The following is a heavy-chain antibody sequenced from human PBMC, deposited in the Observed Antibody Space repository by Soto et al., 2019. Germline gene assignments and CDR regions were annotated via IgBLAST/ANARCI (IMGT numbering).Heavy chain of an antibody. J-gene: IGHJ4*02. CDR1: GGSISSYY. V-gene: IGHV4-59*01. CDR2: IYYSGST. CDR3: ARVRGDFDY. Sequence: SETLSLTCTVSGGSISSYYWSWIRQPPGKGLEWIGYIYYSGSTNYNPSLKSRVTISVDTSKNQFSLKLSSVTAADTAVYYCARVRGDFDYWGQGTLVTVSS. D-gene: IGHD3-16*01.